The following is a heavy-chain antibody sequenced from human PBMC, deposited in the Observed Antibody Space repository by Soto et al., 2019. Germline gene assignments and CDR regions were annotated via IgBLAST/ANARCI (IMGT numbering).Heavy chain of an antibody. D-gene: IGHD3-3*01. CDR2: IRSNADGGTA. Sequence: EVQLVESGGGFVKPGGSLRLSCAASGFTFSNAWMNWVRQAPGKGLEWVGRIRSNADGGTADYAAPVKGRFTFSRDDSQNTLFLQMNSLKTEDTAVYFCTTSISGLVTGHWGQGTLVTVSS. CDR1: GFTFSNAW. J-gene: IGHJ4*02. CDR3: TTSISGLVTGH. V-gene: IGHV3-15*07.